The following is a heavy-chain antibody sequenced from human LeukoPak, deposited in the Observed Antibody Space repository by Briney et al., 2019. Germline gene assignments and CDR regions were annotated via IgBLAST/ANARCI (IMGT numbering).Heavy chain of an antibody. J-gene: IGHJ4*02. CDR1: GFTFSSYW. Sequence: PGGSLRLSCAASGFTFSSYWMSWVRQAPGKGLEWVSVIYSGGSTYYADSVKGRFTISRDNSKNTLYLQMNSLRAEDTAVYYCAREDDYGGNFDYWGQGTLVTVSS. D-gene: IGHD4-23*01. CDR2: IYSGGST. V-gene: IGHV3-66*02. CDR3: AREDDYGGNFDY.